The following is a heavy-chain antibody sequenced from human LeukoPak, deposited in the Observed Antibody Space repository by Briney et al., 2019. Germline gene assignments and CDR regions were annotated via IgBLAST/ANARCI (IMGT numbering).Heavy chain of an antibody. V-gene: IGHV4-59*08. J-gene: IGHJ4*02. CDR1: GGPISGDY. CDR2: IYYSGST. Sequence: PSETLSLTCTVSGGPISGDYWSWIRLPPGKRLEWIGYIYYSGSTNYNPSLKSRVTISVDTSKNQFSLKVSSVTAADTAIYYCARQEVATTGEISYWGQGTLVTVSS. D-gene: IGHD5-24*01. CDR3: ARQEVATTGEISY.